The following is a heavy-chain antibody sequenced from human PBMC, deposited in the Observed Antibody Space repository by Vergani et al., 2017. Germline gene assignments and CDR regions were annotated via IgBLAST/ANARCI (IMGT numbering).Heavy chain of an antibody. J-gene: IGHJ4*02. V-gene: IGHV3-30*18. CDR2: ISYDGSNK. CDR1: GFTFRRYG. D-gene: IGHD1-26*01. CDR3: AKVPGGGGSDDY. Sequence: QVQLVESGGGVVQPGRSLRLSCVASGFTFRRYGIHWVRQAPGKGLEWVAVISYDGSNKYYGDSVKGRFTISRDNSKNTMYLQMSSLKAEDTAVYYCAKVPGGGGSDDYWGQGTLVTVSS.